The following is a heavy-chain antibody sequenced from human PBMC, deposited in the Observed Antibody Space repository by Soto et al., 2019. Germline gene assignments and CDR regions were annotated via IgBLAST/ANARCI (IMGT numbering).Heavy chain of an antibody. Sequence: PGGSLRLSCAASGFTFSSYEMNLVRQAPGKGLEWGSDISSSGSTIYYADSVKGRFTISRDNAKNSLYLQMNSLRAEDTAVYYCARDHKGGYDSYGMEVWGKGTKVTVFS. V-gene: IGHV3-48*03. CDR3: ARDHKGGYDSYGMEV. J-gene: IGHJ6*04. CDR1: GFTFSSYE. CDR2: ISSSGSTI. D-gene: IGHD6-25*01.